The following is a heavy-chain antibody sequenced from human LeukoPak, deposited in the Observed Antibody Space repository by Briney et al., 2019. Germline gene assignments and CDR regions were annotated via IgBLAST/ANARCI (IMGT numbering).Heavy chain of an antibody. CDR3: ATSFYSNYVSYYYYMDV. V-gene: IGHV4-59*01. CDR2: IYYSGST. Sequence: SETLSLTCTVSGGSISSYYWSWIRQPPGKGLGWIGYIYYSGSTNYNPSLKSRVTISVDTSKNQFSLKLSSVTAADTAVYYCATSFYSNYVSYYYYMDVWGKGTTVTVSS. J-gene: IGHJ6*03. D-gene: IGHD4-11*01. CDR1: GGSISSYY.